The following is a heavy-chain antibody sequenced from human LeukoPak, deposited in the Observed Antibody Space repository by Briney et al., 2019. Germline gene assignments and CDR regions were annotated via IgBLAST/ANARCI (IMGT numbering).Heavy chain of an antibody. CDR2: IKQDGSEK. Sequence: PGGSLRLSCAASGFTFSSYWMSWVRQAPGKGLGWVANIKQDGSEKYYVDSVKGRFTISRDNAKNSLYLQMNSLRAEVTAVYYCARDGGYCSSTSCLYYFDYWGQGTLVTVSS. V-gene: IGHV3-7*01. CDR3: ARDGGYCSSTSCLYYFDY. D-gene: IGHD2-2*03. J-gene: IGHJ4*02. CDR1: GFTFSSYW.